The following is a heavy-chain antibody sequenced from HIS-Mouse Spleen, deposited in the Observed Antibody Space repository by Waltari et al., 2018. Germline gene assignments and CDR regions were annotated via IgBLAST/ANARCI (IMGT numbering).Heavy chain of an antibody. V-gene: IGHV4-39*07. CDR3: AREIPYSSSWYDWYFDL. CDR2: IDYSGRT. J-gene: IGHJ2*01. D-gene: IGHD6-13*01. CDR1: GGSISSSSYY. Sequence: QLQLQESGPGLVKPSETLSLTCTVSGGSISSSSYYWGWIRQPPGKGLGWIGSIDYSGRTYYSPSLKSRVTISVDTSKNQFSLKLSSVTAADTAVYYCAREIPYSSSWYDWYFDLWGRGTLVTVSS.